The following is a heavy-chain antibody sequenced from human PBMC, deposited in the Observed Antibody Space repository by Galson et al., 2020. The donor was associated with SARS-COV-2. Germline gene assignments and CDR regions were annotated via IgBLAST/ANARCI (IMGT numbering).Heavy chain of an antibody. CDR2: IYYSGST. CDR3: ARDSLMVRGFNYYYYGMDV. J-gene: IGHJ6*02. Sequence: SETLSLTCTASGGSISSYYWRWIRQPPGKGLEWIGYIYYSGSTNYNPSLKSRVTISVDTSKNQFSLKLSSVTAADTAVYYCARDSLMVRGFNYYYYGMDVWGQGTAVTVSS. V-gene: IGHV4-59*13. CDR1: GGSISSYY. D-gene: IGHD3-10*01.